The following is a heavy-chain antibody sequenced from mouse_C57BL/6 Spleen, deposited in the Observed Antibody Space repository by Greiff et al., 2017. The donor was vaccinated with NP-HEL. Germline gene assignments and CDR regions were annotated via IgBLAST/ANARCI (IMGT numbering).Heavy chain of an antibody. J-gene: IGHJ1*03. CDR3: ARQGGPSYYYGSSYWYFDV. CDR1: GFTFSDYY. D-gene: IGHD1-1*01. CDR2: ISNGGGST. V-gene: IGHV5-12*01. Sequence: DVKLVESGGGLVQPGGSLKLSCAASGFTFSDYYMYWVRQTPEKRLEWVAYISNGGGSTYYPDTVKGRFTISRDNAKNTLYLQMSRLKSEDTAMYYCARQGGPSYYYGSSYWYFDVWGTGTTVTVSS.